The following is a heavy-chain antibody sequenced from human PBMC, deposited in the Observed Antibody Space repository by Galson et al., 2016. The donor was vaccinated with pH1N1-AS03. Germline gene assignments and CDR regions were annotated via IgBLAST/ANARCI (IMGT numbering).Heavy chain of an antibody. CDR3: VKETGFSGTWYPFHQ. CDR2: VSYDTARQ. Sequence: SLRLSCAASGFIFSDYAMHWVRQAPGKGLEWVAFVSYDTARQQYADSVKGRFTISKDRPRNMLYLEMNNLRVEDMAVYYCVKETGFSGTWYPFHQWGQGTLVRVSA. CDR1: GFIFSDYA. J-gene: IGHJ1*01. V-gene: IGHV3-30-3*01. D-gene: IGHD6-13*01.